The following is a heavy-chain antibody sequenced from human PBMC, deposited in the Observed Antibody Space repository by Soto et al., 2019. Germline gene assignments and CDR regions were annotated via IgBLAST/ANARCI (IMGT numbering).Heavy chain of an antibody. CDR1: GFSFSSYA. CDR2: ISGSGGST. J-gene: IGHJ4*02. D-gene: IGHD3-10*01. V-gene: IGHV3-23*01. CDR3: AKGPYYYGSGSYPTPN. Sequence: GWSLKLSCAASGFSFSSYAMSWVRQAPGKGLEWVSAISGSGGSTYYADSVKGRFTISRDNSKNTLYLQMNSLRAEDTAVYYCAKGPYYYGSGSYPTPNWGQGTLVTASS.